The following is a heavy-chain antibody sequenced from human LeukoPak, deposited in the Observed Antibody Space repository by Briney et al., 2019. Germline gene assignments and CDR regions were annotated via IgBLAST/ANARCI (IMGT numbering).Heavy chain of an antibody. V-gene: IGHV3-11*05. J-gene: IGHJ4*02. CDR2: ISTSSSYT. Sequence: GGSLRLSCAASGFTFIDYYMTWIRQAPGKGLEWVSYISTSSSYTNYADSVKGRFTISRDNSKSTLYLQMNSLRVEDTAVYYCAKGSASSGYPRDYWGQGTLVTVSS. CDR3: AKGSASSGYPRDY. D-gene: IGHD3-22*01. CDR1: GFTFIDYY.